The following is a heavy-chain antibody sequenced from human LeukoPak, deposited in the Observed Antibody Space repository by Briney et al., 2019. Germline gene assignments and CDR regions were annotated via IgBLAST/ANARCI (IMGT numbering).Heavy chain of an antibody. D-gene: IGHD1-26*01. V-gene: IGHV3-74*01. CDR1: GFTFSSYW. J-gene: IGHJ4*01. Sequence: GGSLRLSCAASGFTFSSYWLHWLRQAPGKGLVWVSRIDGDGSTINYADSVKGRFTISRDNAKNTLYLHMTSLRDEDTAVYYCARAGGYRFDYWGQGTPVTVSS. CDR3: ARAGGYRFDY. CDR2: IDGDGSTI.